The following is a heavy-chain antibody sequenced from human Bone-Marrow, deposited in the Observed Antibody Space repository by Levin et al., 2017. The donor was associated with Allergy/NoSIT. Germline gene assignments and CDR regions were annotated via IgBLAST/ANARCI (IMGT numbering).Heavy chain of an antibody. J-gene: IGHJ4*02. Sequence: SGPTLVKPKQTLTLTCTFSGFSLSTSGVGVGWIRQPPGKALEWLALIYWDDDLRYSPSLQSRLTITKDTSKNQVVLTMTNMAPADTGTYFCAHSQSPRPGRPGYNYGPFDFGGQETLVIVSP. CDR1: GFSLSTSGVG. CDR2: IYWDDDL. D-gene: IGHD5-18*01. CDR3: AHSQSPRPGRPGYNYGPFDF. V-gene: IGHV2-5*02.